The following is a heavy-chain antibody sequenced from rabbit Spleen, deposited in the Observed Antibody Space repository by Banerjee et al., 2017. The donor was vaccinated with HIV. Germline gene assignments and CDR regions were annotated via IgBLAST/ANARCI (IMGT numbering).Heavy chain of an antibody. J-gene: IGHJ4*01. CDR2: IGTGSGYT. CDR1: GFSFSSSYW. CDR3: AKKIIGGNPAL. D-gene: IGHD5-1*01. V-gene: IGHV1S45*01. Sequence: EESGGDLVQPEGSLTLTCTASGFSFSSSYWICWVRQAPGKGLESIGCIGTGSGYTYYANWAKGRFTIKTSSTTVSLQMTSLTAADTATYFCAKKIIGGNPALWGPGTLVTVS.